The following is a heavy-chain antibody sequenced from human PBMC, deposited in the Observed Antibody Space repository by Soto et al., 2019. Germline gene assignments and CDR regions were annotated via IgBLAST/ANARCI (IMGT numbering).Heavy chain of an antibody. CDR2: IFWDDDK. V-gene: IGHV2-5*02. D-gene: IGHD6-13*01. CDR1: GFSLSTSGVG. J-gene: IGHJ4*02. CDR3: AHRSRAYTSSWSIFDF. Sequence: QITLKESGPTLVKPTQTLTLTCTFSGFSLSTSGVGVGWIRQPPGKALEWLALIFWDDDKRYSPFLESRLTITKDTSKNQVVLTMTNMDPVDTASYYCAHRSRAYTSSWSIFDFWGQGTRVTVSS.